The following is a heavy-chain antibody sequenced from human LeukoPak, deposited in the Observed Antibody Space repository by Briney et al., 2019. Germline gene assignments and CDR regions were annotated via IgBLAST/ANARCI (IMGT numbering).Heavy chain of an antibody. D-gene: IGHD5-18*01. J-gene: IGHJ4*02. Sequence: GASVKVSCKASGGTFSSYAISWVRQAPGQGLEWMGRIIPILGIANYAQKFQGRVTITADKSTRTAYMELSSLRSEDTAVYYCASIVDTAVFDYWGQGTLVTVSS. CDR3: ASIVDTAVFDY. V-gene: IGHV1-69*04. CDR1: GGTFSSYA. CDR2: IIPILGIA.